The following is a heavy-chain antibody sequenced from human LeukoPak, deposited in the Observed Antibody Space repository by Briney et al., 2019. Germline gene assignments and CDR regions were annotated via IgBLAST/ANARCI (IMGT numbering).Heavy chain of an antibody. D-gene: IGHD3-9*01. J-gene: IGHJ4*02. CDR1: GFTFSDYY. Sequence: GGSLRLSCAASGFTFSDYYMSWIRQAPGKGLEWVSYISSSGSTIYYADSVKGRFTISRDNAKNSLFLQMNSLRADDTAVYYCAKGDDYDILTGFDYWGQGTLVTVSS. CDR2: ISSSGSTI. V-gene: IGHV3-11*01. CDR3: AKGDDYDILTGFDY.